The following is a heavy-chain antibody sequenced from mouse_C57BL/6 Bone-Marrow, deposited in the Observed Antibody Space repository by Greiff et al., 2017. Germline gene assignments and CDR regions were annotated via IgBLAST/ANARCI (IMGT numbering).Heavy chain of an antibody. D-gene: IGHD2-1*01. CDR1: GYTFTSYW. Sequence: VQLQQSGAELVKPGASVKLSCKASGYTFTSYWMHWVKQRPGQGLEWIGMIHPNSGSTNYNEKFKSKATLTVDNSSSTAYMQLSSLTSEDSAVYYCARDYGNYGFAYWGQGTLVTVSA. CDR2: IHPNSGST. V-gene: IGHV1-64*01. CDR3: ARDYGNYGFAY. J-gene: IGHJ3*01.